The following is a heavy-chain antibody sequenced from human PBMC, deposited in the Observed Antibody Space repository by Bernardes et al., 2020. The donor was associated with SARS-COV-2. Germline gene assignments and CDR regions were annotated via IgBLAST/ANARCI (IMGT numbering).Heavy chain of an antibody. CDR1: NDSISSRFW. D-gene: IGHD3-9*01. Sequence: SETLSLTCTVSNDSISSRFWWSWVRQPPGKGLEWIAAIFHTGATSYNPSLKTRVTILVDKSKHQFSLRLYSVTAADTAFYYCARGSERLTGYFDYWGQGTLGTVSS. V-gene: IGHV4-4*02. CDR2: IFHTGAT. CDR3: ARGSERLTGYFDY. J-gene: IGHJ4*02.